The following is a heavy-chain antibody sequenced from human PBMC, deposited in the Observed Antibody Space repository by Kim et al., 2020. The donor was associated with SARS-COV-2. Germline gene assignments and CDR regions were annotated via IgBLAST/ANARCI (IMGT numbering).Heavy chain of an antibody. D-gene: IGHD6-19*01. V-gene: IGHV3-53*01. J-gene: IGHJ4*02. Sequence: GGSLRLSCAASGFTVSSTYMTWVRQAPGKGLEWVSIIYSGGTTYYADSVKGRFTIPRDNSKNTLYLQMNSLRAEDTAVYYCARGWLFDYWGQGTLVTVSS. CDR3: ARGWLFDY. CDR2: IYSGGTT. CDR1: GFTVSSTY.